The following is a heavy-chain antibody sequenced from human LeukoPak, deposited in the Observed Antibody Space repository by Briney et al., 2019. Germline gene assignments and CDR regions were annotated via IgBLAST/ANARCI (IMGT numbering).Heavy chain of an antibody. V-gene: IGHV4-38-2*01. CDR3: ARAQVGATDWFDP. CDR1: GYSISSGYY. Sequence: PSETLSLTCAVSGYSISSGYYWGWIRQPPGKGLEWIGSIYHSGSTYYNPSLKSRVTISVDTSKNQFSLKLSSVTAADTAVYYCARAQVGATDWFDPWAQGTLVTVSS. CDR2: IYHSGST. D-gene: IGHD1-26*01. J-gene: IGHJ5*02.